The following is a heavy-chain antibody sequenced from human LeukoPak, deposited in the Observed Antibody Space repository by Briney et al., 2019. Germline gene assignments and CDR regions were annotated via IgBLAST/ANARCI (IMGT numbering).Heavy chain of an antibody. J-gene: IGHJ2*01. CDR1: GGSFSGYY. CDR2: INHSGST. V-gene: IGHV4-34*01. Sequence: SETLSLTCAVYGGSFSGYYWSWIRQPPGKGLEWIGEINHSGSTNYNPSLKSRVTISVDTSKNQFSLKLSSVTAADTAVYYCARLGGDYYFLTGAPFWYFDLWGRGPLVTVSS. D-gene: IGHD3-9*01. CDR3: ARLGGDYYFLTGAPFWYFDL.